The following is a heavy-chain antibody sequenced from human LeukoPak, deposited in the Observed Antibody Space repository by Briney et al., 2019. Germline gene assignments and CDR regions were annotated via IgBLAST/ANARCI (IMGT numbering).Heavy chain of an antibody. Sequence: KPSETLSLTCTVSGGSISSSSYYWGWIRQPPGKGLEWIGSIYYSGSTYYNPSLKSRVTISVDTSKNQFSLKLSSVTAADTAVYYCAREIRLDYYDSSGYYYRDAFDIWGQGTMVTVSS. J-gene: IGHJ3*02. CDR3: AREIRLDYYDSSGYYYRDAFDI. V-gene: IGHV4-39*07. CDR2: IYYSGST. CDR1: GGSISSSSYY. D-gene: IGHD3-22*01.